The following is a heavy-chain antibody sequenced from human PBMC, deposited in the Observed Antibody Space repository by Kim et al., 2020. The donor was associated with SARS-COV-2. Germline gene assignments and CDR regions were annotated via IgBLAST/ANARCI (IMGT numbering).Heavy chain of an antibody. CDR1: GGSISSGGYY. Sequence: SETLSLTCTVSGGSISSGGYYWSWIRQHPGKGLEWIGYIYYSGSTYYNPSLKSRVTISVDTSKNQFSLKLSSVTAADTAVYYCARKPGFSSGWYGVLPGGMDVWGQGTTVTVSS. CDR3: ARKPGFSSGWYGVLPGGMDV. CDR2: IYYSGST. V-gene: IGHV4-31*03. D-gene: IGHD6-19*01. J-gene: IGHJ6*02.